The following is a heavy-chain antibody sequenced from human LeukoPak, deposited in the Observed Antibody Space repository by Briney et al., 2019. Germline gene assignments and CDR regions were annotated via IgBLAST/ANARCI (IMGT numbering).Heavy chain of an antibody. V-gene: IGHV4-59*01. D-gene: IGHD2-15*01. CDR1: GGSISSYY. J-gene: IGHJ5*02. CDR3: ARARPLYCSGGSCDWFDP. Sequence: PSETLSLTCTVSGGSISSYYWSWIRQPPGKGLERIGYIYYSGSTNYNPSLKSRVTISVDTSKNQFSLKLSSVTAADTAVYYCARARPLYCSGGSCDWFDPWGQGTLVTVSS. CDR2: IYYSGST.